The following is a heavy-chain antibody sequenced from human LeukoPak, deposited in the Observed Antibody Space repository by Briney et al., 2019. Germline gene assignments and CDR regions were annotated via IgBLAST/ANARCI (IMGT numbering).Heavy chain of an antibody. Sequence: GGSLRLSCAASGFTFSSYEMNWVRQAPGKGLEWVSYISSSGSTIYYADSVKGRFTISRDNAKNSLYLQMNSLRAEDTAVYYCAKHTIFGVVIAYYFDYWGQGTLVTVSS. J-gene: IGHJ4*02. CDR1: GFTFSSYE. V-gene: IGHV3-48*03. CDR2: ISSSGSTI. CDR3: AKHTIFGVVIAYYFDY. D-gene: IGHD3-3*01.